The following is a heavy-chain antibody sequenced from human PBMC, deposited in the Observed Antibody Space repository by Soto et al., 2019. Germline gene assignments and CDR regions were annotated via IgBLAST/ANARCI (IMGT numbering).Heavy chain of an antibody. Sequence: QVQLVQSGAEVQKPGSSVKVSCKASGGTFSSDAISWVRQAPGQGLEWMGGIIPIFGTANYAQKFQGRVTITADESTSTAYMELSSLRSEDTALYSCARAPLYCGGDCYVQGAYYYGMAVWGQRTTGTVSS. V-gene: IGHV1-69*01. CDR3: ARAPLYCGGDCYVQGAYYYGMAV. J-gene: IGHJ6*02. CDR2: IIPIFGTA. CDR1: GGTFSSDA. D-gene: IGHD2-21*02.